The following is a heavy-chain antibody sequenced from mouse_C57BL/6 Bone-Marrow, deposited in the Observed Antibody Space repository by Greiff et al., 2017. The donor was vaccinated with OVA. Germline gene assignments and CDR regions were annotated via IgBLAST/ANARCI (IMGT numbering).Heavy chain of an antibody. CDR1: GYTFTSYW. J-gene: IGHJ2*01. V-gene: IGHV1-5*01. CDR2: IYPGNSDT. D-gene: IGHD2-4*01. Sequence: EVQLQQSGTVLARPGVSVKMSCKTSGYTFTSYWMHWVKQRPGQGLEWIGAIYPGNSDTSYNQKFKGKAKLTAVTSASTAYMELSSLTNEDSAVYYCTMHYDRYYFDYWGQGTTLTVSS. CDR3: TMHYDRYYFDY.